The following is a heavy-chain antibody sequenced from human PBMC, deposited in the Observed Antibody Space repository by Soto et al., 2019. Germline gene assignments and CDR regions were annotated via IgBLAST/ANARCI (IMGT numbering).Heavy chain of an antibody. CDR3: ARALGGPYYYDSSGPMDY. CDR2: IYYSGST. Sequence: SETLSLTCTVSGGSISSGGYYWNWIRQHPGKGLEWIGYIYYSGSTYYNPSLKSRVTISVDTSKNQFSLKLTSVTAADTAVYYCARALGGPYYYDSSGPMDYWGQGTLVTVSS. V-gene: IGHV4-31*03. D-gene: IGHD3-22*01. CDR1: GGSISSGGYY. J-gene: IGHJ4*02.